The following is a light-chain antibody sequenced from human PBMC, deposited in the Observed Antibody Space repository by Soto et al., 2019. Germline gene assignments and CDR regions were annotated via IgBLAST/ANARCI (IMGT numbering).Light chain of an antibody. Sequence: QSALTQPASVSGSPGQSITISCTGTSSDIGGYNYVSWYQQHPGKAPKLIIYDVSNRPSGVSNRFSGSKSGNTASLAISALQAEDEADYYCSSYTSSKTLVFGGGTKLTVL. CDR3: SSYTSSKTLV. CDR1: SSDIGGYNY. J-gene: IGLJ2*01. V-gene: IGLV2-14*03. CDR2: DVS.